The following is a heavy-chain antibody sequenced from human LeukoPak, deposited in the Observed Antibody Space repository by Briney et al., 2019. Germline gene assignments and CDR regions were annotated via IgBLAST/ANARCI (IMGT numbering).Heavy chain of an antibody. Sequence: PGGSLRLSCAASGFSFSGYAMSWVRQAPGKGLDWVSGVSDSGVNTYYADSVKGRFTISRDKSKNTLYLQMNSLRAEDTAVYYCARRVGATLADYWGQGTLVTVSS. CDR3: ARRVGATLADY. CDR1: GFSFSGYA. J-gene: IGHJ4*02. CDR2: VSDSGVNT. D-gene: IGHD1-26*01. V-gene: IGHV3-23*01.